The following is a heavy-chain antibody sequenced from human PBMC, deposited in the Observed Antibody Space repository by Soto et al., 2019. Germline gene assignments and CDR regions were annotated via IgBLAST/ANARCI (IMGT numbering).Heavy chain of an antibody. CDR1: GYTFTGYY. CDR2: INPNSGGT. V-gene: IGHV1-2*04. J-gene: IGHJ5*02. D-gene: IGHD6-13*01. Sequence: QVQLVQSGAEVKKPGASVKVSCKASGYTFTGYYMNWVRQAPGQGLEWMGGINPNSGGTNYAQKFQGWVTMTRDTSISTAYMELSRLRSDDTAVYYCASGGKIAAAARGVNWFDPWGQGTLVTVSS. CDR3: ASGGKIAAAARGVNWFDP.